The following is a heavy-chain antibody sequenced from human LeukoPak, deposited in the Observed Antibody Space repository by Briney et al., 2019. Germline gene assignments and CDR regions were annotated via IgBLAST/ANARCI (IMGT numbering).Heavy chain of an antibody. V-gene: IGHV4-38-2*01. D-gene: IGHD6-19*01. CDR2: IYHSGST. CDR3: ARGIAVAVPGRHYFDY. J-gene: IGHJ4*02. Sequence: SETLSLTCAVSGYSISSGYYWGWIRQPPGKGLEWIGSIYHSGSTYYNPSLKSRVTISVDTSKNQFSLKLSSVTAADTAVYYCARGIAVAVPGRHYFDYWGQGTLVTVSS. CDR1: GYSISSGYY.